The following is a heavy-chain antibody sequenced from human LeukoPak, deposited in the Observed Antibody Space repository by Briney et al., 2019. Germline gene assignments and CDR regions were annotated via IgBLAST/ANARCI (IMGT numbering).Heavy chain of an antibody. V-gene: IGHV4-34*01. D-gene: IGHD3-22*01. CDR1: GGSFSGYY. CDR2: INHSGST. CDR3: ARRPPYYYDSSGYYYTSRYYFDY. J-gene: IGHJ4*02. Sequence: PSETQSLTCAVYGGSFSGYYWSWIRQPPGKGLEWIGEINHSGSTNYNPSLKSRVTISVDTSKNQFSLKLSSVTAADTAVYYCARRPPYYYDSSGYYYTSRYYFDYWGQGTLVTVSS.